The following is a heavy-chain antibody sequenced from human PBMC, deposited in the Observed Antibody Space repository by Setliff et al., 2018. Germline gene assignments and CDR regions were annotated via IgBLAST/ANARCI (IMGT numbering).Heavy chain of an antibody. CDR3: AREGVDTRSSTDYRYYMDV. CDR1: GASFSNYA. CDR2: IIPMFGTP. D-gene: IGHD5-18*01. V-gene: IGHV1-69*05. Sequence: GASVKVSCKASGASFSNYARSXVRQAPGQGLEWMGVIIPMFGTPAYTQKFXDRVTLIKDESTSTAYMEVSSLRTEATAVYYCAREGVDTRSSTDYRYYMDVWGKGTTVTVSS. J-gene: IGHJ6*03.